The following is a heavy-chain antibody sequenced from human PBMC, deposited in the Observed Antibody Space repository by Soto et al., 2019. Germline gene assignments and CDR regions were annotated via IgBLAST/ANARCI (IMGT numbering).Heavy chain of an antibody. CDR1: GSTFSGYS. J-gene: IGHJ4*02. Sequence: GGSLRLSCAASGSTFSGYSMNWVRQAPGKGLEWASYISDSSSTIYYADSVKGRFTISRDNAKHSLYLQMNSLRAEDTAVYYCARDRGSSSWRYFDFWGQGTLVTVSS. CDR3: ARDRGSSSWRYFDF. CDR2: ISDSSSTI. V-gene: IGHV3-48*01. D-gene: IGHD6-13*01.